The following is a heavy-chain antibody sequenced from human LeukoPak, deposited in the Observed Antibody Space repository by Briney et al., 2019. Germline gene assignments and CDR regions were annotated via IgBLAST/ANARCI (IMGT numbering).Heavy chain of an antibody. CDR1: GYTFTGYY. Sequence: ASVKVSCKASGYTFTGYYMHWVRQAPGQGLEWMGWINPNSGGTNYAQKFQGRVTMTRDTSISTAYMELSRLRSDDTAMCYCARSSGWKYNIDYWGQGTLVTVSS. CDR3: ARSSGWKYNIDY. J-gene: IGHJ4*02. CDR2: INPNSGGT. V-gene: IGHV1-2*02. D-gene: IGHD6-19*01.